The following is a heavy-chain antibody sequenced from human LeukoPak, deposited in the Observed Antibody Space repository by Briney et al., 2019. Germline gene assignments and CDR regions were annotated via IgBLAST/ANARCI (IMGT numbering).Heavy chain of an antibody. CDR3: ARGGTGTTSYNWFDP. V-gene: IGHV3-7*01. Sequence: GGSLRLSCAASGFTFSSYWMSWVRQAPGKGLEWVANIKQDGSEKYYVDSVKGRFTISRDNAKNSLYLQMNSLRAEDTAVYYCARGGTGTTSYNWFDPWGQGTLVTVSS. J-gene: IGHJ5*02. CDR1: GFTFSSYW. CDR2: IKQDGSEK. D-gene: IGHD1-1*01.